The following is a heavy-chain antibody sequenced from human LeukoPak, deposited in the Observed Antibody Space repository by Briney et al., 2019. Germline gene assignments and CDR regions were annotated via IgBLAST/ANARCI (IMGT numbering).Heavy chain of an antibody. D-gene: IGHD1-26*01. Sequence: GGSLRLSCAASRFTFSTYSMNWVRQAPGKGLEWVSSIDSTSTYIYCADSVKGRFTISRDNAKNSLNLQMDSLRAEDTAVYYCARDSLVGSTTPVFDYWGQGTLVTVSS. V-gene: IGHV3-21*04. J-gene: IGHJ4*02. CDR2: IDSTSTYI. CDR3: ARDSLVGSTTPVFDY. CDR1: RFTFSTYS.